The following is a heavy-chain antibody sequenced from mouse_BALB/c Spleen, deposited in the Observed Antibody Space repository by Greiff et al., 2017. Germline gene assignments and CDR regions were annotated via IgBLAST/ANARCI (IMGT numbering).Heavy chain of an antibody. CDR3: ARDEVRYYAMDY. J-gene: IGHJ4*01. V-gene: IGHV2-6-7*01. D-gene: IGHD2-14*01. CDR1: GFSLTGYG. CDR2: IWGDGRT. Sequence: QVQLKESGPGLVAPSQSLSITCTVSGFSLTGYGVNWVRQPPGKGLEWLGMIWGDGRTDYNSARKSRLSISKDNSKSQVFLKMNSLQTDDTARYYCARDEVRYYAMDYWGQGTSVTVAS.